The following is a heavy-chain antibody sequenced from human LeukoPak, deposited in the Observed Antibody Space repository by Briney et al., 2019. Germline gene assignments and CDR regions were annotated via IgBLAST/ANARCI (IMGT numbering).Heavy chain of an antibody. CDR1: GGSISSSSYY. J-gene: IGHJ4*02. Sequence: PSETLSLTCTVSGGSISSSSYYWGWIRQPPGKGLEWIGSIYYSGSTYYNPSLKSRVTISVDTSKNQFSLKLSSVTAADTAVYYCARGRGVLWFGELMAPYYFDYWGQGTLVTVSS. D-gene: IGHD3-10*01. V-gene: IGHV4-39*07. CDR2: IYYSGST. CDR3: ARGRGVLWFGELMAPYYFDY.